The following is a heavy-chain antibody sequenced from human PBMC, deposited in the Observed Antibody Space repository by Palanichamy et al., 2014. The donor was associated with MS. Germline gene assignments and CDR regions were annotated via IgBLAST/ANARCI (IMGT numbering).Heavy chain of an antibody. J-gene: IGHJ6*02. CDR1: GGSISSSSYY. Sequence: QLQLQESGPGLVKPSETLSLTCTVSGGSISSSSYYWGWIRQPPGKGLEWIGSIYYSGSTYYNPSLKSRVTISVDTSKNQFSLKLSSVTAADTAVYYCARRPRLRYFAYYYGMDVWGQGTTVTVSS. CDR3: ARRPRLRYFAYYYGMDV. V-gene: IGHV4-39*01. CDR2: IYYSGST. D-gene: IGHD3-9*01.